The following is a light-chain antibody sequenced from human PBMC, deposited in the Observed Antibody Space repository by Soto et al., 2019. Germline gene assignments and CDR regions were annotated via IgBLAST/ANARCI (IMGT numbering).Light chain of an antibody. CDR1: DIEDKS. V-gene: IGLV3-21*02. CDR2: DDF. Sequence: SYELTQPPSVSVAPGQTATITCGGNDIEDKSVHWYQQKPGQAPVLVVYDDFDRPSGIPERFSGSNSGNTATLTTSTVEAGDEADYYCQVWDTSSDHWVFGGGTKVTVL. J-gene: IGLJ3*02. CDR3: QVWDTSSDHWV.